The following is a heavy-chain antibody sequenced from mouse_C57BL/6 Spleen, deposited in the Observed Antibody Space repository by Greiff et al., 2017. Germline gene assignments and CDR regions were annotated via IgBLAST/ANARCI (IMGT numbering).Heavy chain of an antibody. J-gene: IGHJ2*01. D-gene: IGHD2-2*01. CDR1: GYTFTSYW. CDR2: IDPSDSYT. Sequence: QVQLKQPGAELVKPGASVKLSCKASGYTFTSYWMQWVKQRPGQGLEWIGEIDPSDSYTNYNQKFKGKATLTVDTSSSTAYMQLSSLTSEDSAVYYCARRTMVTYDVDYWGQGTTLTVSS. V-gene: IGHV1-50*01. CDR3: ARRTMVTYDVDY.